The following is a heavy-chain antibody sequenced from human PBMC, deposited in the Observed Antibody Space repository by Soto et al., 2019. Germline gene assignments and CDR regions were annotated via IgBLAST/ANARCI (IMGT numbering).Heavy chain of an antibody. CDR3: ARDYKSRGVVRGSKGDYYYGMDV. CDR2: IYSGGST. D-gene: IGHD3-10*01. CDR1: GFTVSSNY. V-gene: IGHV3-66*01. Sequence: GGSLRLSCAASGFTVSSNYMSWVRQAPGKGLEWVSVIYSGGSTYYADSVKGRFTISRDNSKNTLYLQMNSLRAEDTAVYYCARDYKSRGVVRGSKGDYYYGMDVWGQGTTVTVSS. J-gene: IGHJ6*02.